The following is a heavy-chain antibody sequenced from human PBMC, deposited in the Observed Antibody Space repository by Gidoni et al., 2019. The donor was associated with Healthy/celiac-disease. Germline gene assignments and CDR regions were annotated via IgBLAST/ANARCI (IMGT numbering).Heavy chain of an antibody. D-gene: IGHD2-15*01. CDR1: GGSISSSSYY. CDR3: ARDCSGGSCYSAYYYYGMDV. CDR2: IYYSGST. J-gene: IGHJ6*02. V-gene: IGHV4-39*01. Sequence: QLQLQESGPGLVKPSETPSLTCTVSGGSISSSSYYWGWIRQPPGKGLVWMGSIYYSGSTYYHPSLKRRVTISVDTSKNQFSLKLSSVTAADTAVYYCARDCSGGSCYSAYYYYGMDVWGQGTTVTVSS.